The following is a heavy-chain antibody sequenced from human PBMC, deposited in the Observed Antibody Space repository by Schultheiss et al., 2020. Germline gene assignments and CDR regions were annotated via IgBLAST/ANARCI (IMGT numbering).Heavy chain of an antibody. Sequence: SETLSLTCTVSGGSISSGSYYWSWIRQPAGKGLEWIGRIYTSGSTNYNPSLKSRVTISVDTSKNQFSLKLSSVTAADTAVYYCAREGAAAGHFDYWGQGTLVTVSS. CDR1: GGSISSGSYY. CDR3: AREGAAAGHFDY. D-gene: IGHD6-13*01. J-gene: IGHJ4*02. V-gene: IGHV4-61*02. CDR2: IYTSGST.